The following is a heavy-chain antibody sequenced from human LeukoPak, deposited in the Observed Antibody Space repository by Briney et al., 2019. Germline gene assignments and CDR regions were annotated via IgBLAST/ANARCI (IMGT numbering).Heavy chain of an antibody. CDR1: GGSISSGDYY. J-gene: IGHJ4*02. Sequence: SETLSLTCTVSGGSISSGDYYRSWIRQPPGKGLEWIGYIYYSGSTYYNPSLKSRVTISVDTSKNQFSLKLGSVTAADTAVYYCARVICSGGSCYNSLGPFDYWGQGTLVTVSS. CDR2: IYYSGST. D-gene: IGHD2-15*01. CDR3: ARVICSGGSCYNSLGPFDY. V-gene: IGHV4-30-4*01.